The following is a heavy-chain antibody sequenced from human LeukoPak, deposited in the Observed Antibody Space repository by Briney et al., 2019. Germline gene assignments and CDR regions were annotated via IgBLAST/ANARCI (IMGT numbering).Heavy chain of an antibody. D-gene: IGHD3-22*01. V-gene: IGHV4-59*01. CDR1: GGSISSYY. Sequence: SETLSLTCTVSGGSISSYYWSWIRQPPGKGLEWIGYIYYSGSTNYNPSLKSRVTISVDTSKNQFSLKLSSVTAADTAVYYCASIYDSSGYADYWGQGTLVTVSS. CDR2: IYYSGST. CDR3: ASIYDSSGYADY. J-gene: IGHJ4*02.